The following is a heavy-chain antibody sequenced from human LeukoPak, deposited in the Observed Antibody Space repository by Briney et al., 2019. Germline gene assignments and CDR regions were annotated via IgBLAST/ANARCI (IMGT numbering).Heavy chain of an antibody. Sequence: GGSLRLSCAASGITVSQNDMSWVRQAPGRGLEWVSLIYADGATHYADSVKGRFTISRDNSKNTVYLEMNSLRPEDTAVYFCARDRAGRKAWVEFDPWGQGTLVTVSS. D-gene: IGHD3-10*01. CDR3: ARDRAGRKAWVEFDP. CDR2: IYADGAT. CDR1: GITVSQND. V-gene: IGHV3-66*02. J-gene: IGHJ5*02.